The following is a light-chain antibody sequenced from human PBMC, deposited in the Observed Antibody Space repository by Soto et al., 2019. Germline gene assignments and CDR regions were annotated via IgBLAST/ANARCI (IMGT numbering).Light chain of an antibody. CDR2: GAS. Sequence: IVMTQSPATLSVSPWERATLSCRASQTVTTNYLAWYQQKPGQAPRLLIYGASNRATGIPDRFSGSGSGTEFTLTISSLQSEDFAVYYCQQYNNWPTFGQGTKVDIK. V-gene: IGKV3D-15*01. J-gene: IGKJ1*01. CDR3: QQYNNWPT. CDR1: QTVTTN.